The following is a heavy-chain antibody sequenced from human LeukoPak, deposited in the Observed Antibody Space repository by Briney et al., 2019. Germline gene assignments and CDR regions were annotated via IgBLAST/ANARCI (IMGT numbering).Heavy chain of an antibody. J-gene: IGHJ6*02. D-gene: IGHD3-10*01. CDR1: GGSISSYY. CDR3: ARGSGSKTLGYYYYGMDV. V-gene: IGHV4-59*01. Sequence: SETLSLTCTVSGGSISSYYWSWIRQPPGKGLEWIGYIYYSGSTNYNPSLKSRVTISVDTSKNQFSLKLSSVTAADTAVYYCARGSGSKTLGYYYYGMDVWGQGTTVTVSS. CDR2: IYYSGST.